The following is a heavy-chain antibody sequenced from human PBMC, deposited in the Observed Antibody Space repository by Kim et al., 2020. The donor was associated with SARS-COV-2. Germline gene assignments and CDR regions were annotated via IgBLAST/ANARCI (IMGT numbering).Heavy chain of an antibody. V-gene: IGHV3-49*04. D-gene: IGHD5-12*01. CDR2: IRSKAYGGTT. Sequence: GGSLRLSCTASGFTFGDYAMSWVRQAPGKGLEWVGFIRSKAYGGTTEYAASVKGRFTISRDDSKSIAYLQMNSLKTEDTAVYYCTRDSWRRWLQWNGMDVWGQGTTVTVSS. CDR1: GFTFGDYA. J-gene: IGHJ6*02. CDR3: TRDSWRRWLQWNGMDV.